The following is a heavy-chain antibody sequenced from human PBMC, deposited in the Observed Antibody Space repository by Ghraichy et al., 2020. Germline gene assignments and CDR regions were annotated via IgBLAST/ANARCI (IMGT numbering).Heavy chain of an antibody. J-gene: IGHJ4*02. CDR2: IYYSGST. V-gene: IGHV4-59*01. D-gene: IGHD3-10*01. Sequence: SETLSLTCTVSGGSISSYYWSWIRQPPGKGLEWIGYIYYSGSTNYNPSLKSRVTISVDTSKNQFSLKLSSVTAADTAVYYCAREYYGSSGIDYWGQGTLVTVSS. CDR3: AREYYGSSGIDY. CDR1: GGSISSYY.